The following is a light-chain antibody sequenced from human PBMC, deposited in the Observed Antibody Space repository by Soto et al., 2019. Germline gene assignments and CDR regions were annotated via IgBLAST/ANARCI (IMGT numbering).Light chain of an antibody. J-gene: IGLJ1*01. CDR1: SSYVGSYKD. CDR2: DVS. V-gene: IGLV2-11*01. CDR3: SSCGDNDIYV. Sequence: QSVLTQPRGVSWSPRHSFTIACAATSSYVGSYKDVSWYQHHPGKVPKLMIYDVSERPSGVPDRFSGSKSGNTASLTVTGLQAEDEADYYCSSCGDNDIYVFGTGTKVNVL.